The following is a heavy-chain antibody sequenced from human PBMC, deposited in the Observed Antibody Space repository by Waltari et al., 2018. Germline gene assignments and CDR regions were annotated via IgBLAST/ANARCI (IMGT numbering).Heavy chain of an antibody. CDR3: ARDGEQLVLGDAFDI. CDR1: GGSISSYY. J-gene: IGHJ3*02. Sequence: QVQLQESGPGLVKPSETLSLTCTVSGGSISSYYWSWIRQPAGKGLEWIGRIYTSGSTNYNPSLKSRVTMSVDTSKNQFSLKLSSVTAADTAVYYCARDGEQLVLGDAFDIWGQGTMVTVSS. V-gene: IGHV4-4*07. D-gene: IGHD6-6*01. CDR2: IYTSGST.